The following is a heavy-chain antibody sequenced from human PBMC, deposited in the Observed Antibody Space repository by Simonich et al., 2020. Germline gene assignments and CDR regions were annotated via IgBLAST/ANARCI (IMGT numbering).Heavy chain of an antibody. Sequence: QVQLVQSGAEVKKPGSSVKVSCQASGYTFTRYGISVVGQAPGQGLGWMGWISAYNGNTNYAQKLQGRVTMTTDTSTSTAYMELRSLRSDDTAVYYCARASRGTWWYYYFDYWGQGTLVTVSS. CDR2: ISAYNGNT. J-gene: IGHJ4*02. D-gene: IGHD2-15*01. V-gene: IGHV1-18*01. CDR1: GYTFTRYG. CDR3: ARASRGTWWYYYFDY.